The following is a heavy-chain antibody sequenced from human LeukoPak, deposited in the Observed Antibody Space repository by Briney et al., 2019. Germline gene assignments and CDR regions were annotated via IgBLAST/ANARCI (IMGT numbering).Heavy chain of an antibody. Sequence: GASLRLCCAASGFGFNDASMTWVRQAPGKGLEWVSLISSSGANTYYADSVKGRFTISRDNSKNTLFLQMNSLRAEDTAMYYCVKDIQVTYWGQGTLVTVSS. CDR3: VKDIQVTY. CDR1: GFGFNDAS. CDR2: ISSSGANT. D-gene: IGHD4-23*01. J-gene: IGHJ4*02. V-gene: IGHV3-23*01.